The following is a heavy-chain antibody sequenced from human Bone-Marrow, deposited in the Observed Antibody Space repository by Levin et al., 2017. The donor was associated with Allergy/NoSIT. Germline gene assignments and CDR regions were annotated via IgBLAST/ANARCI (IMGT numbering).Heavy chain of an antibody. D-gene: IGHD3-22*01. CDR3: AREDSSGDLDGFDI. V-gene: IGHV4-59*01. J-gene: IGHJ3*02. CDR1: GGSFSNYY. Sequence: SETLSLTCTVSGGSFSNYYWNWVRQSPGKGLEWIGYIYHSGTTNYNPSLKSRVTMSVDTSKNQFSLRVTSLTAADTAVYYCAREDSSGDLDGFDIWGQGTMVAVSS. CDR2: IYHSGTT.